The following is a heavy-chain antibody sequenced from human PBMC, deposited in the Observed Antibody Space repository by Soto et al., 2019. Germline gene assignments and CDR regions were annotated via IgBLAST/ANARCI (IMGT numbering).Heavy chain of an antibody. J-gene: IGHJ4*02. CDR2: ISTYNGNT. Sequence: QVPLVQSGAEVKKPGASVKVSCKTSGYTFTSYGITWMRQAPGQGPEWMGWISTYNGNTNYAQKLQGRVTMTADTSTSTAYMELRNLRSDDTAVYYCARVYTSSSSCLDYWGQGTLVTVSS. V-gene: IGHV1-18*01. CDR3: ARVYTSSSSCLDY. D-gene: IGHD6-6*01. CDR1: GYTFTSYG.